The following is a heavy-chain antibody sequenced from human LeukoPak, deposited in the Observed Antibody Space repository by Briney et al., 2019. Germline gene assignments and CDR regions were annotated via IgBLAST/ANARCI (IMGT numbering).Heavy chain of an antibody. J-gene: IGHJ6*02. CDR2: ITWNRDNI. D-gene: IGHD3-22*01. CDR3: AKDLSSAITSALVLDV. V-gene: IGHV3-9*01. CDR1: GFTFDDYA. Sequence: PDRSLRLSCTVSGFTFDDYAMHWARHTPGKGLEWVAGITWNRDNIGYGDSVKGRFTISRDNVKNVLYLQMNSLRPEDTALYYCAKDLSSAITSALVLDVWGQGTTVTVS.